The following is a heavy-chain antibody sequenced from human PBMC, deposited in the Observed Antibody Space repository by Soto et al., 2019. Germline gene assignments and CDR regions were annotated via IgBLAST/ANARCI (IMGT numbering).Heavy chain of an antibody. V-gene: IGHV1-69*13. Sequence: GASVTVTFKASGCTFSSYAISWVRPAPGQGREWMGGIIPIFGTANYAQKFQGRVTITADESTSTAYMELSSLRSEDTAVYYCARLDSGYDSWFDPWGQGTLVTVSS. CDR2: IIPIFGTA. CDR3: ARLDSGYDSWFDP. CDR1: GCTFSSYA. D-gene: IGHD5-12*01. J-gene: IGHJ5*02.